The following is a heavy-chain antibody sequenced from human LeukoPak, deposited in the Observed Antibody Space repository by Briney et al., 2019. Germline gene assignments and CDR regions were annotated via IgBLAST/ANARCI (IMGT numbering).Heavy chain of an antibody. CDR2: ISGSGGST. V-gene: IGHV3-23*01. D-gene: IGHD4/OR15-4a*01. J-gene: IGHJ4*02. CDR1: GFTFSSYG. CDR3: AKAGLVRGGALDS. Sequence: GGTLRLSCAASGFTFSSYGMSWVRQAPGKGLEWVSAISGSGGSTYYADSVKGRFTISRDNSKNTLYLQMNSLRAEDTAVYYCAKAGLVRGGALDSWGQGTLVTVSS.